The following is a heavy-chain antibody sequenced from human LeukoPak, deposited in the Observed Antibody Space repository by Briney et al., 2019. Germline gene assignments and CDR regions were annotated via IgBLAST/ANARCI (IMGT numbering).Heavy chain of an antibody. CDR1: GFTFSNYW. J-gene: IGHJ4*02. CDR2: IKGDESDK. V-gene: IGHV3-7*01. Sequence: GSLRLSCVGTGFTFSNYWINWVRQAPGKGLEWVASIKGDESDKKFVDSVKGRFTISRDNPLNSLYLQINSLRVEDTAVYYCARGHEESVYRPSDYWGQGTLVTVSS. CDR3: ARGHEESVYRPSDY. D-gene: IGHD3-3*01.